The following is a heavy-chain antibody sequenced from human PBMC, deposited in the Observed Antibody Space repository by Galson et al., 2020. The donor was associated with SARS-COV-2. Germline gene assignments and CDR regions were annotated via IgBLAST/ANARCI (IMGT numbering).Heavy chain of an antibody. CDR3: ARERLEY. J-gene: IGHJ4*02. Sequence: EGSLRLSCAASGFTFSSYTMNWVRQAPVKGLELVADIRSSSGTIYYADSVKGRFTISRDNAKNSLYLQLNSLRVEDTAVYYCARERLEYWGQGTLVTVSA. CDR1: GFTFSSYT. CDR2: IRSSSGTI. D-gene: IGHD1-1*01. V-gene: IGHV3-48*04.